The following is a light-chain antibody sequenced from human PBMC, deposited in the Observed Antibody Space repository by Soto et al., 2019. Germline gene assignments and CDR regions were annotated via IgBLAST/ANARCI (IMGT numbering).Light chain of an antibody. Sequence: EIVMTQSPATLSVSPGERATLSCRASQSVSSYLAWYQQKPGQAPRLLIYDASNRATGIPVRFSGSGSETDFTLTITRLEPEDFAVYYCQQYSSSRTFGQGTKVDIK. CDR2: DAS. J-gene: IGKJ1*01. CDR1: QSVSSY. V-gene: IGKV3-20*01. CDR3: QQYSSSRT.